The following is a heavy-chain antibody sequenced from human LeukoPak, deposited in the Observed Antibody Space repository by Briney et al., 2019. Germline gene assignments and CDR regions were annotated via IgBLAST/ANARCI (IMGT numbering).Heavy chain of an antibody. J-gene: IGHJ4*02. V-gene: IGHV4-39*01. Sequence: SETLSLTCTVSGGSISSSSYYWGWIRQPPGKGLEWIGSIYYSGSTYYNPSLKSRVTISVDTSKNQFSLKLSSVTAADTAVYYCATTYPGIAVAGTGGFGYWGQGTLVTVST. CDR1: GGSISSSSYY. D-gene: IGHD6-19*01. CDR2: IYYSGST. CDR3: ATTYPGIAVAGTGGFGY.